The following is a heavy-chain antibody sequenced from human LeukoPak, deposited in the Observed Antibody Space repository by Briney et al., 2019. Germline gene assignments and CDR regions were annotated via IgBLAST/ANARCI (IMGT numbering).Heavy chain of an antibody. CDR1: GGSFSGHY. CDR3: ARSAWLQSLFDY. D-gene: IGHD5-24*01. V-gene: IGHV4-34*01. Sequence: SETLSLTCAVYGGSFSGHYWSWIRQPPGKGLEWIGEINHSGSTNYNPSLRSRVTISLDTSKNQFSLNLRSVTAADTAVYYCARSAWLQSLFDYWGQGTQVTVSS. J-gene: IGHJ4*02. CDR2: INHSGST.